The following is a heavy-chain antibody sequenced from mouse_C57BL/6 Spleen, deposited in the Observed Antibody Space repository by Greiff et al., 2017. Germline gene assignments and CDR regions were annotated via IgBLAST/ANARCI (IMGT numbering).Heavy chain of an antibody. V-gene: IGHV5-17*01. CDR3: ARHYGLYAMDY. CDR1: GFTFSDYG. D-gene: IGHD1-1*02. CDR2: ISSGSSTI. J-gene: IGHJ4*01. Sequence: DVKLVESGGGLVKPGGSLKLSCAASGFTFSDYGMHWVRQAPEKGLEWVAYISSGSSTIYYADTVKGRFTISRDNAKNTLFLQMTSLRSEDTAMYYCARHYGLYAMDYWGQGTSVTVSS.